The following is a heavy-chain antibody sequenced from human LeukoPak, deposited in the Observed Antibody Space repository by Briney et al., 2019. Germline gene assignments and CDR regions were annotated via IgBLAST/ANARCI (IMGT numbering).Heavy chain of an antibody. CDR3: AELGITMIGGV. J-gene: IGHJ6*04. V-gene: IGHV3-48*03. CDR2: ISSSGSTI. Sequence: GGSLRLSCAASGFTFSSYEMNWVRQAPGEGLEWVSYISSSGSTIYYADSVKGRFTISRDNAKNSLYLQMNSLRAEDTAVYYCAELGITMIGGVWGKGTTVTVSS. D-gene: IGHD3-10*02. CDR1: GFTFSSYE.